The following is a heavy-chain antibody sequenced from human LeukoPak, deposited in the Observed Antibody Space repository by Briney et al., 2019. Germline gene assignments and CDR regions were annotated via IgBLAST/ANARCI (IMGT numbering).Heavy chain of an antibody. J-gene: IGHJ3*02. CDR3: AKGKFNIVVVPAAILAFDI. CDR1: GFTFSSYA. CDR2: ISCSGGST. V-gene: IGHV3-23*01. D-gene: IGHD2-2*02. Sequence: GGSLRLSCAASGFTFSSYAMSWVRQAPGKGLEWVSTISCSGGSTYYADSVKGRFTISRDNSKNTLYLQMNSLRAEDTAVYYCAKGKFNIVVVPAAILAFDIWGQGTMVTVSS.